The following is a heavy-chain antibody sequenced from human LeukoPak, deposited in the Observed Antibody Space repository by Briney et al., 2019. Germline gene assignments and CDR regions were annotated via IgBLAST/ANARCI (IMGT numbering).Heavy chain of an antibody. CDR1: GFTLSSYS. CDR2: ISNSRSYI. Sequence: PGGSLRLSCAASGFTLSSYSMNWVRQAPGKGLEWVSSISNSRSYIYYADSVKGRFNISRDNAKNSLYLQMNSLRAEDTAVYYCARAGDVDTAMDHYYYCMDVWGQGTTVTVSS. D-gene: IGHD5-18*01. V-gene: IGHV3-21*01. J-gene: IGHJ6*02. CDR3: ARAGDVDTAMDHYYYCMDV.